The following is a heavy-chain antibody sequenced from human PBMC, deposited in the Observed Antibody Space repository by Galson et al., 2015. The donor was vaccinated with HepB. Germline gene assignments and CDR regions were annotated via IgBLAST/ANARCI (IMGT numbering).Heavy chain of an antibody. CDR3: ARALGGSGWYGYCYYYGMDV. D-gene: IGHD6-19*01. CDR2: INTNTGNP. V-gene: IGHV7-4-1*02. J-gene: IGHJ6*02. Sequence: RQAPGQGLEWMGWINTNTGNPTYAQGFTGRFVFSLDTSVSTAYLQISSLKAEDTAVYYCARALGGSGWYGYCYYYGMDVWGQGTTVTVSS.